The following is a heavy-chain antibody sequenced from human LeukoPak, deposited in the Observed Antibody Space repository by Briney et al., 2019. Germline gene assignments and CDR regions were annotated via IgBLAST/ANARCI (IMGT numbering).Heavy chain of an antibody. J-gene: IGHJ4*02. CDR1: GFVVSSKY. D-gene: IGHD4-17*01. Sequence: GGSLRLSCAASGFVVSSKYMTWVRLAPGRGPEWVSLMLQGGSTYYADSVKGRFTISRDNSKNTLYLQMNSLRDEDTAVYYCARGNGDYEGIDYWGQGTLVTVSS. CDR3: ARGNGDYEGIDY. V-gene: IGHV3-53*01. CDR2: MLQGGST.